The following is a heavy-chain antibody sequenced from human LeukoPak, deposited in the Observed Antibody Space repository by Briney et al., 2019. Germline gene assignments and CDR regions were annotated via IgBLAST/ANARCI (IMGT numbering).Heavy chain of an antibody. J-gene: IGHJ4*02. CDR1: GFTFSSYA. D-gene: IGHD1-26*01. CDR3: APPAYRARGGFEY. V-gene: IGHV3-23*01. CDR2: VSGTTGNT. Sequence: PGGSLRLSCSAAGFTFSSYAMFWVRQAPGQGRAWVSSVSGTTGNTYYADSVTGRFTISRDNSKNTVYLQMEGLRVDDTAVYYCAPPAYRARGGFEYWGQGTLVTVSS.